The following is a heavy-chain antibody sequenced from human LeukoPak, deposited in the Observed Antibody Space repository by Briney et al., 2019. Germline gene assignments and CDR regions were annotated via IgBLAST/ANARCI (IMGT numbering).Heavy chain of an antibody. V-gene: IGHV1-69*05. CDR2: IIPLFGTA. CDR1: GGTFSSYA. J-gene: IGHJ4*02. CDR3: ARDHGARCDY. Sequence: WASVKVSCKASGGTFSSYAISWVRQAPGQGLEWMGGIIPLFGTAIYAQRFQGRVTITTDESTSTAFMELSSLRSEDTAVYYCARDHGARCDYWGQGTLVTVSS. D-gene: IGHD3-10*01.